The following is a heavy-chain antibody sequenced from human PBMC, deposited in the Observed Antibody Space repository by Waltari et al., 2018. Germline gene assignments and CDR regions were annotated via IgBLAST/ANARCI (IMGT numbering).Heavy chain of an antibody. D-gene: IGHD5-12*01. Sequence: QVQLVQSGAEVKKPGSSVKVSCKASEGTFSSYAIIWVRQAPGQGLEWMGGIIPIFGTANYAQKFQGRVTITADESTSTAYMELSSLRSEDTAVYYCARESVATKTIGYWGQGTLVTVSS. CDR3: ARESVATKTIGY. V-gene: IGHV1-69*13. CDR1: EGTFSSYA. J-gene: IGHJ4*02. CDR2: IIPIFGTA.